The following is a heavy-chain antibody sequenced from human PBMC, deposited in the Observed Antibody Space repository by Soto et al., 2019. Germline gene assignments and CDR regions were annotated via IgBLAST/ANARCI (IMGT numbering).Heavy chain of an antibody. CDR1: GGTFSSYA. J-gene: IGHJ6*02. CDR3: ARCGYSGYDRPDYYYYYGMDV. V-gene: IGHV1-69*01. D-gene: IGHD5-12*01. Sequence: SVKVSCKASGGTFSSYAISWVRQAPVQGLEWMGGIIPIFGRANYAQKFQGRVTITADESTSTAYMELSSLRSEDTAVYYCARCGYSGYDRPDYYYYYGMDVWGQGTTVTVSS. CDR2: IIPIFGRA.